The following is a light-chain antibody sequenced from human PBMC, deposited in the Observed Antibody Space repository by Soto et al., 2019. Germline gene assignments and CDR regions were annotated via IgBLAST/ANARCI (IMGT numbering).Light chain of an antibody. V-gene: IGLV2-11*01. CDR2: DVS. Sequence: QSVLTQPRSVSGSPGQSVTISCTGTSSDVGGYNYVSWYQQHPGKAPKLMIYDVSKRPSGVPDRFSGSKSCNTASLTISGLQAEDEADYYCCSDAGSYTVFGGGTKLTVL. CDR1: SSDVGGYNY. J-gene: IGLJ3*02. CDR3: CSDAGSYTV.